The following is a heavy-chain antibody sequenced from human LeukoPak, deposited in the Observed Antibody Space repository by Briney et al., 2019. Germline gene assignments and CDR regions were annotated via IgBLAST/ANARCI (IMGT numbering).Heavy chain of an antibody. CDR2: IYYIGST. V-gene: IGHV4-61*01. CDR3: ARVTGSSGWYYFDY. J-gene: IGHJ4*02. CDR1: GGSVSSDSHY. D-gene: IGHD6-19*01. Sequence: PSETLYLTCTVSGGSVSSDSHYWSWIRQPPGKGLEWIGYIYYIGSTNYNPSLKSRVTISVDTSKNQFSLKLSSVTAADTAVYYCARVTGSSGWYYFDYWGQGTLVTVFS.